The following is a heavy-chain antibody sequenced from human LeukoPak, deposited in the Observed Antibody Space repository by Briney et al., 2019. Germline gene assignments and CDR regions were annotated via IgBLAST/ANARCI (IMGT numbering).Heavy chain of an antibody. CDR1: GFTFNSYE. CDR3: ARGHIAVAGRGYFDY. CDR2: ISSSGSTI. J-gene: IGHJ4*02. D-gene: IGHD6-19*01. V-gene: IGHV3-48*03. Sequence: GGSLRLSCAASGFTFNSYEMNWVRQAPGKGLEWVAYISSSGSTIYYADSVKGRFTISRDNAKNSLYLQMNSLRAEDTAVYYCARGHIAVAGRGYFDYWGQGTLVTVSS.